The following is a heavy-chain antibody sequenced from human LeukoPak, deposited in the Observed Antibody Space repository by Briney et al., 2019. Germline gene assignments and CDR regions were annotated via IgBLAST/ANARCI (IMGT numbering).Heavy chain of an antibody. CDR2: IYYSGST. CDR3: ARQRGGRYYFDY. V-gene: IGHV4-30-4*01. Sequence: PSQTLSLTCTVSGGSISSGDYYWSWIRQPPGKGLEWIGYIYYSGSTYYNPSLKSRVTISVDTSKNQFSLKLSSVTAADTAVYYCARQRGGRYYFDYWGQGTLVTVSS. J-gene: IGHJ4*02. CDR1: GGSISSGDYY. D-gene: IGHD1-1*01.